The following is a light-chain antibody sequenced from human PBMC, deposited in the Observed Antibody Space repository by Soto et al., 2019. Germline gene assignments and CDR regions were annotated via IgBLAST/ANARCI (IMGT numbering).Light chain of an antibody. CDR3: HQYGTSART. CDR1: QSVGGSY. V-gene: IGKV3-20*01. Sequence: EIVLTQSPGTLSLSPGERATLSCRASQSVGGSYLAWYQKKHGQAPRLLIYGASSRATGIPDRFSGSGSGTDFTLTISRLEPEDFADYYCHQYGTSARTFGQGTKLEIK. CDR2: GAS. J-gene: IGKJ2*01.